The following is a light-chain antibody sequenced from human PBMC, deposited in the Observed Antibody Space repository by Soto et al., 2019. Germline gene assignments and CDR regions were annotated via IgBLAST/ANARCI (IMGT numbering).Light chain of an antibody. CDR1: QSISSW. CDR3: QQYDSYSWT. V-gene: IGKV1-5*01. Sequence: DIQMAQSLSTLSASVEDRVTITCRASQSISSWLAWYQQKPGKAPKLLIYDASSLESGVPSRFSGSGSGTEFTLTISSLQTDDFASYYCQQYDSYSWTSGQGGKADIK. J-gene: IGKJ1*01. CDR2: DAS.